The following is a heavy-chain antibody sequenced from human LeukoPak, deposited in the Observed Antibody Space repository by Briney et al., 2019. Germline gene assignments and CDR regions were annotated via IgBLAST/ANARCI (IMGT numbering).Heavy chain of an antibody. V-gene: IGHV3-53*01. D-gene: IGHD1/OR15-1a*01. Sequence: PGGSLRLSCAASGFTVSSNYMSWVRQAPGKGPECVSILYSGGTTYYADSVKGRFTISRDNSKNTLSLQMNNVRAEDTAVYYCVFVKRNTNWFDPWGQGTLVTVSS. CDR3: VFVKRNTNWFDP. CDR1: GFTVSSNY. CDR2: LYSGGTT. J-gene: IGHJ5*02.